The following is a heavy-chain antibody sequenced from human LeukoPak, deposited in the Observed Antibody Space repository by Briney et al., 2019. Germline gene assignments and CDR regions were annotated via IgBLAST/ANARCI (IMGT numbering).Heavy chain of an antibody. D-gene: IGHD3-16*01. Sequence: ASVKVSCKASGYTFTGYYMHWVRQAPGQGLEWMGWINPNSGGTNYSQKFQGRVTMTRDTSITTAYMDLSRLRSDDTAVYYCAKDLGYDYVWGEGNLYDYWGQGTLVTVSS. CDR3: AKDLGYDYVWGEGNLYDY. V-gene: IGHV1-2*02. CDR2: INPNSGGT. CDR1: GYTFTGYY. J-gene: IGHJ4*02.